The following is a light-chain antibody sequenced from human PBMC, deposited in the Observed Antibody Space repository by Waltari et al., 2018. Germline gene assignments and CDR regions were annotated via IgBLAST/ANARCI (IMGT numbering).Light chain of an antibody. CDR2: EVT. Sequence: QSALTQPPSASGSPGQSVTISCTGTSSDVGGYNYVSWYQQYPGKVPKLMIYEVTGRPSGVPDRFSGSKSGNTASLTVSGLQAEDEADYYCSSYAGSNNLGVFGGGTKLTVL. J-gene: IGLJ2*01. V-gene: IGLV2-8*01. CDR3: SSYAGSNNLGV. CDR1: SSDVGGYNY.